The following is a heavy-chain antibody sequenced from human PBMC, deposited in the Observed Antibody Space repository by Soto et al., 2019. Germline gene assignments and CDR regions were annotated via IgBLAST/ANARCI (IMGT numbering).Heavy chain of an antibody. V-gene: IGHV1-69*06. Sequence: QVQLVQSGAEVKKPGSSVKVSCKASGGTFSSYAISWVRQAPGQGLEWRGGIIPIFGTANYAQKFQGRVTSTADKSTSTAYMELSSLRSEYTAVYYCAVGGNSGIFDYWGQGTLVTVSS. CDR1: GGTFSSYA. D-gene: IGHD2-21*02. CDR3: AVGGNSGIFDY. CDR2: IIPIFGTA. J-gene: IGHJ4*02.